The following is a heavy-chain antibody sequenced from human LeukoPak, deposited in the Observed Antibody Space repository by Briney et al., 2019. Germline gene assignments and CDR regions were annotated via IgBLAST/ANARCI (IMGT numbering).Heavy chain of an antibody. CDR1: GASISSRSYY. Sequence: SETLSLTCTVSGASISSRSYYWGWIRQPPGKGLEWIGSINYSGSTSYNPSLKSRVTISVDTSKNQFSLKLSFVTAADTAVYYCARDVSLAGLDAFEIWGQGTMVTVSS. CDR3: ARDVSLAGLDAFEI. D-gene: IGHD6-19*01. J-gene: IGHJ3*02. V-gene: IGHV4-39*02. CDR2: INYSGST.